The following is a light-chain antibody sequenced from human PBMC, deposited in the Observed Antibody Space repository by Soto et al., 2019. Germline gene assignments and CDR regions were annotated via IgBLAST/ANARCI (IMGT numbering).Light chain of an antibody. CDR3: SSHSTSTTHVL. Sequence: QSALTQPASVSGSPGQTIIISCTGTNNDIDYNSVSWYQQHPGKAPKLILFDVSTRPSKIPGRFSGSKSDNTASLTISGLQAEHEADYYCSSHSTSTTHVLFGGGTKVTVL. CDR1: NNDIDYNS. CDR2: DVS. J-gene: IGLJ2*01. V-gene: IGLV2-14*03.